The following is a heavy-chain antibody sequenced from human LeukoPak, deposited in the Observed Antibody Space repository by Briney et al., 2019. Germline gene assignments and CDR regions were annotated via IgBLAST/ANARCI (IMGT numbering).Heavy chain of an antibody. CDR1: GGSISSDDYY. J-gene: IGHJ4*02. D-gene: IGHD5-12*01. V-gene: IGHV4-30-4*01. Sequence: SSETLSLTCTVSGGSISSDDYYWSWIRQPPGKGLEWIGHITYSGSTDYSPSLRSRVTMSVGTSKNQFSLKLNSVTAAETAMYFCARGGVGGYDYFDSWGQGTLVAVSS. CDR2: ITYSGST. CDR3: ARGGVGGYDYFDS.